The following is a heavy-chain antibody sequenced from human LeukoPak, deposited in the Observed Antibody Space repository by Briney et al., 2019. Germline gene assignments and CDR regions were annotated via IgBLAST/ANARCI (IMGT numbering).Heavy chain of an antibody. CDR3: AKDLTGSGFFGGSDY. V-gene: IGHV3-23*01. D-gene: IGHD3-22*01. Sequence: PGGSLRLSCAASGFTLSNYAMSWVRQAPGKGLEWVSSMSGSGSSRYHADSVKGRFTISRDNSKNTLYLQMNSLRAEDTAVYYCAKDLTGSGFFGGSDYWGQGTLVTVSS. CDR2: MSGSGSSR. J-gene: IGHJ4*02. CDR1: GFTLSNYA.